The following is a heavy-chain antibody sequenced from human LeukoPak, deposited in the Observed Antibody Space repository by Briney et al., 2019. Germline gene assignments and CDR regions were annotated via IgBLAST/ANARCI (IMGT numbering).Heavy chain of an antibody. CDR3: AREYYYDSSGYYQNWFDP. CDR1: GGSISSSSYY. J-gene: IGHJ5*02. Sequence: PSETLSLTCTVSGGSISSSSYYWGWIRQPPGKGLEWIGSIYYSGSTYYNPSPKSRVTISVDTSKNQFSLKLSSVTAADTAVYYCAREYYYDSSGYYQNWFDPWGQGTLVTVSS. V-gene: IGHV4-39*02. D-gene: IGHD3-22*01. CDR2: IYYSGST.